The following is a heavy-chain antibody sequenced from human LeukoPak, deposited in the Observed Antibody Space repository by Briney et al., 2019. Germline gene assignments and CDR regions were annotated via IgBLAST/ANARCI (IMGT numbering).Heavy chain of an antibody. J-gene: IGHJ4*02. Sequence: SVKVSCKASGGTFSGYAISWVRQAPGQGLEWMGGIIPIFGTANYAQKFQGRVTITADESTSTAYMELSSLRSEDTAVYYCALTPRYSSSWYGFRDYWGQGTLVTVSS. CDR1: GGTFSGYA. CDR2: IIPIFGTA. V-gene: IGHV1-69*01. CDR3: ALTPRYSSSWYGFRDY. D-gene: IGHD6-13*01.